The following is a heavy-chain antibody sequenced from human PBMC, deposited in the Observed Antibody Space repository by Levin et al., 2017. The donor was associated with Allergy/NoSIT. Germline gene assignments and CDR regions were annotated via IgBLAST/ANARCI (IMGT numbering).Heavy chain of an antibody. Sequence: GGSLRLSCAASGFTFSSYAMSWVRQAPGKGLEWVSSLSDSGGSTHYADSVKGRFTISRDNSKNTLFLQMNSLRAEDTAVYYCAKDNYCSGGTCPMAMTFDYWGQGTLVTVSS. D-gene: IGHD2-15*01. V-gene: IGHV3-23*01. CDR3: AKDNYCSGGTCPMAMTFDY. CDR1: GFTFSSYA. J-gene: IGHJ4*02. CDR2: LSDSGGST.